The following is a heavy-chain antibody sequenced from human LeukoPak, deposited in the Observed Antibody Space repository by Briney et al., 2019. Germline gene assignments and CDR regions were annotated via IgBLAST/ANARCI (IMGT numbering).Heavy chain of an antibody. CDR2: ISYDGSNK. J-gene: IGHJ4*02. V-gene: IGHV3-30*04. CDR1: GFTFSSYA. CDR3: ARDKAVVVVAATGGYFDY. D-gene: IGHD2-15*01. Sequence: PGGSLRLSCAASGFTFSSYAMHWVRQAPGKGLEWVAVISYDGSNKYYADSVKGRFTISRDNSKNTLYLQMNSLRAEDTAVYYRARDKAVVVVAATGGYFDYWGQGTLVTVSS.